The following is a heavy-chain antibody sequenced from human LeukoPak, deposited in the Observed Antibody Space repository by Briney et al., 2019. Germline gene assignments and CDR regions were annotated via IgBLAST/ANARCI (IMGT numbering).Heavy chain of an antibody. Sequence: ASVKVSCKASGYTFSGTGWYLCWLRQAPGQGLECMGWIYPYTGATHYAQKFQGRVAMTRDTSISTAYMELSRLRPDDTAVYYCARDGPAQMVDFDYWGQGTLVTVPS. V-gene: IGHV1-2*02. CDR3: ARDGPAQMVDFDY. CDR2: IYPYTGAT. J-gene: IGHJ4*02. CDR1: GYTFSGTGWY. D-gene: IGHD3-10*01.